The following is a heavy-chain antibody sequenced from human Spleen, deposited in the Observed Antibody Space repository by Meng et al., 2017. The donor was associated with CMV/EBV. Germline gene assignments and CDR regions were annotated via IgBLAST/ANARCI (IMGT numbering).Heavy chain of an antibody. CDR1: FNISGCLY. CDR3: ARDASNRAGWFDH. Sequence: FNISGCLYLAMVRQAPGKGLEWIGFIHDSGDTYYKPSLKSRVSISIDTSENQFSLKLRSVTAADTAIYYCARDASNRAGWFDHWGQGALVTVSS. D-gene: IGHD1-14*01. CDR2: IHDSGDT. J-gene: IGHJ5*02. V-gene: IGHV4-31*02.